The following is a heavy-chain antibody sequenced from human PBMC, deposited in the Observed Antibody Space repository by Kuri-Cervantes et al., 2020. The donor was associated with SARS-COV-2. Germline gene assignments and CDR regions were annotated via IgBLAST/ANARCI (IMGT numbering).Heavy chain of an antibody. J-gene: IGHJ6*02. CDR1: GFTFSSYD. Sequence: GESLKISCAASGFTFSSYDMHWVRQATGKGLEWVSAIGTAGDPYYPGSVKGRFTISRDNAKNSLYLQMNSLRAEDTAVYYCASQWLNLYGMDVWGQGTTVTVSS. CDR2: IGTAGDP. V-gene: IGHV3-13*05. D-gene: IGHD6-19*01. CDR3: ASQWLNLYGMDV.